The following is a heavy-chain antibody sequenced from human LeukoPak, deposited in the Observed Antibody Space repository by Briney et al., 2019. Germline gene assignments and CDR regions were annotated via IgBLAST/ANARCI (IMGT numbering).Heavy chain of an antibody. Sequence: PSETLSLTCTVSGGSISSGGYYWSWIRQHPGKGLEWIGYIYYSGSTYYNPSLKSRVTISVDTSKNQFSLKLSSVTAADTAVYYCAREIDYGDYCWFDPWGQGTLVTVSS. J-gene: IGHJ5*02. V-gene: IGHV4-30-4*08. CDR1: GGSISSGGYY. CDR3: AREIDYGDYCWFDP. D-gene: IGHD4-17*01. CDR2: IYYSGST.